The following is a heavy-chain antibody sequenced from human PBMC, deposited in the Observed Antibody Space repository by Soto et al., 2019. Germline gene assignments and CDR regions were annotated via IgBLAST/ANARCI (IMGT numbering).Heavy chain of an antibody. CDR2: IAPSIGAT. CDR1: GYTVTGYF. D-gene: IGHD1-20*01. CDR3: AREGRGNWNDVQALDI. J-gene: IGHJ3*02. V-gene: IGHV1-2*02. Sequence: QEQLVQSGAEVKKPGASVNVSCKASGYTVTGYFMHWLRQAPGQGFEWMGWIAPSIGATHYEVPFQGRVTMTTATSISTVYMELSALRSEDTAVYYCAREGRGNWNDVQALDIWCQGTMVTVSS.